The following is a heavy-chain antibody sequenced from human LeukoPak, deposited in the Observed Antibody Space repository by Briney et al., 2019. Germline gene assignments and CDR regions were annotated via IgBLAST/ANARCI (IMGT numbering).Heavy chain of an antibody. CDR3: ARALLATGRAFDI. V-gene: IGHV1-2*02. D-gene: IGHD1-14*01. CDR2: INPNSGGT. J-gene: IGHJ3*02. Sequence: ASVKVSCKASGYTFTGYYMHWVRQAPGQGLEWMGWINPNSGGTNYAQKFQGRVTMTRDTSISTAYMELSRLRSDDTAVYYCARALLATGRAFDIWGQGTMVTVSS. CDR1: GYTFTGYY.